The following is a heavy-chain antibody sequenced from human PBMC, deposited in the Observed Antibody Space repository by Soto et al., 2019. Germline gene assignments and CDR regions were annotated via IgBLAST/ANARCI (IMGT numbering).Heavy chain of an antibody. J-gene: IGHJ6*02. CDR1: GGTFSSYA. CDR2: IIPIFGTA. Sequence: ASVKGSCTASGGTFSSYAISWVRQAPGQGLEWMGGIIPIFGTANYAQKFQGRVTITADESTSTAYMELSSLRSEDTAVYYCASGTISDYYYGMDVWGQGTTVTVSS. V-gene: IGHV1-69*13. CDR3: ASGTISDYYYGMDV. D-gene: IGHD3-3*01.